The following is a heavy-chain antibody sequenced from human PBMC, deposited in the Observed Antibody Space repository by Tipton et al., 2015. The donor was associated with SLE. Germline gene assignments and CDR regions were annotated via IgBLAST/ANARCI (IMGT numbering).Heavy chain of an antibody. D-gene: IGHD3-22*01. CDR3: ARDEYRYDATGYHLLGHFDF. Sequence: TLSLTCTVSGGSISSYYWSWIRQPPGKGLEWIGYIYYSGSTNYNPSLKSQVTISVDTSKNQFSLKLSSVTAADTAVYYCARDEYRYDATGYHLLGHFDFWGQGTLVTVSS. CDR2: IYYSGST. CDR1: GGSISSYY. V-gene: IGHV4-59*01. J-gene: IGHJ4*02.